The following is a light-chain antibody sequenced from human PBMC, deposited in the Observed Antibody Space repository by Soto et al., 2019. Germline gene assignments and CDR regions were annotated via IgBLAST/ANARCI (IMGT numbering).Light chain of an antibody. CDR3: QQYGSSRAST. CDR2: GAS. J-gene: IGKJ1*01. V-gene: IGKV3-20*01. Sequence: EIVLTQSPGTLSLSPGERATLSCRASQSVSSSYLAWYQQKPGQAPRLLIYGASSRATGIPDGFSGSGSGTDFTLTISRLEHKDFAVYYCQQYGSSRASTFGQGTKVEIK. CDR1: QSVSSSY.